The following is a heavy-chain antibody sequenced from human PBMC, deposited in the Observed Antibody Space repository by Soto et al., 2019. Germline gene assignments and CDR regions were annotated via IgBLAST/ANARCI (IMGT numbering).Heavy chain of an antibody. CDR3: AKSGLGIPMEY. J-gene: IGHJ4*02. CDR2: IKPDDSAI. D-gene: IGHD3-10*01. CDR1: GFTFSNYW. Sequence: EVQLLESGGGLVQPGGSLTLSCAASGFTFSNYWMHWVRRAPGKGLEWVANIKPDDSAIYYVGSVKGRFTISRDNAKSSLFLQMNGLTVEDTAVYYCAKSGLGIPMEYWGQGTLVTVSS. V-gene: IGHV3-7*03.